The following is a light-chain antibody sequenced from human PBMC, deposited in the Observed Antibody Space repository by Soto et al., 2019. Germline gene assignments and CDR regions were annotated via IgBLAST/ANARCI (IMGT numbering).Light chain of an antibody. J-gene: IGLJ3*02. V-gene: IGLV2-8*01. CDR1: SSDFGGYNY. Sequence: QSALTQPPSASGSPGQSVTISCTGTSSDFGGYNYVSWYQQDPGRSPKLMIYEVTKRPSGVPDRFSGSKSGNTASLTVSGLQAEDEADYYYSSSAASNNVYFVFGGGTKVTVL. CDR3: SSSAASNNVYFV. CDR2: EVT.